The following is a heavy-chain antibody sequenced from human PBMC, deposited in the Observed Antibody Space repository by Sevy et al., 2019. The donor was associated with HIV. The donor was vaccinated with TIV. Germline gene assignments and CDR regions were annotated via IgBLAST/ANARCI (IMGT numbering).Heavy chain of an antibody. CDR3: ARDPSHYCASSGYSIFDY. V-gene: IGHV4-38-2*02. Sequence: SETLSLTCAVSGYSISSGYYWGWIRQPPGKGLEWIGSIYHSGSTYYNPSLKSRVTISVDTSKNQFSLKLSSVTAADTAVYYCARDPSHYCASSGYSIFDYWGQGTLVTVSS. D-gene: IGHD3-22*01. J-gene: IGHJ4*02. CDR1: GYSISSGYY. CDR2: IYHSGST.